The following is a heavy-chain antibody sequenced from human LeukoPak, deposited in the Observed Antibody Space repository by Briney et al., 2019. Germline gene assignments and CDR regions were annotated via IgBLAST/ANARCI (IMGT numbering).Heavy chain of an antibody. CDR2: IRVDGSDK. D-gene: IGHD1-14*01. CDR3: VVVVEPPDSDGFDV. CDR1: GFTFVSYG. Sequence: GGSLRLSCAASGFTFVSYGMHWVRQAPGKGLEWVALIRVDGSDKYYADSVKGRFTISRDNARNTLSLQMNSLTIEDTAVYYCVVVVEPPDSDGFDVWGQGTMITVSS. J-gene: IGHJ3*01. V-gene: IGHV3-30*02.